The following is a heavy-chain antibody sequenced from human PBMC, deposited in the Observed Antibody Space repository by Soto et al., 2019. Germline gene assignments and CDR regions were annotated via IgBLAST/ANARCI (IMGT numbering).Heavy chain of an antibody. D-gene: IGHD6-6*01. CDR3: ARDGEYSSNSYYYYGMDV. CDR1: GFTFIGYS. Sequence: GGSLRLSCAASGFTFIGYSMNWVRQAPGKGLEWVSSISSSSSYIYYADSVKGRFTISRDNAKNSLYLQMNSLRAEDTAVYYCARDGEYSSNSYYYYGMDVWGQGPTVTVS. J-gene: IGHJ6*02. CDR2: ISSSSSYI. V-gene: IGHV3-21*01.